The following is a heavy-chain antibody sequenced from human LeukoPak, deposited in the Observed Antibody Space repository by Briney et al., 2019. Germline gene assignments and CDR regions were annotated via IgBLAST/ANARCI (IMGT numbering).Heavy chain of an antibody. V-gene: IGHV4-38-2*02. CDR3: ARVRRSLWFGDLSYYFDY. D-gene: IGHD3-10*01. J-gene: IGHJ4*02. CDR1: GYSISSGYY. CDR2: VYHVGTT. Sequence: PSETLSLTCTVSGYSISSGYYWGWIRQPPGKGLEWIGVYHVGTTDYNPSLKSRVTIPVDGSKNQMSLTLSSVAAEDTAVYYCARVRRSLWFGDLSYYFDYWGQGTLVTVSS.